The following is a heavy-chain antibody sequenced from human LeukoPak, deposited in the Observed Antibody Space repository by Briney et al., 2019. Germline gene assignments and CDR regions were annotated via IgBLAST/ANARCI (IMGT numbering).Heavy chain of an antibody. CDR2: VYYTGRT. V-gene: IGHV4-59*08. J-gene: IGHJ4*02. CDR1: DGSTTGYY. D-gene: IGHD1-26*01. Sequence: PSETLSLTCSVSDGSTTGYYWSWIRQPPGKGLEWIAYVYYTGRTLYNPSLESRVTISVDTSKTQFSLTVTSVTAADTAVYYCASMSGSSPEDFDYWGQGTLVTVSS. CDR3: ASMSGSSPEDFDY.